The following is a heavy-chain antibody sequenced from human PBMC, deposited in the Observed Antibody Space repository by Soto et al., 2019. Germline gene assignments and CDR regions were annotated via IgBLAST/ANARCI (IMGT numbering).Heavy chain of an antibody. CDR2: SRNKAKSYTT. D-gene: IGHD1-7*01. Sequence: PGGSLRLSCVASGLTFSDHYMDWVRQAPGKGLEWVGRSRNKAKSYTTDYAASVKGRFTISRDDSKSSVYLQMNSLETADTAVYYCVRAARSGTTHFDYWGQGTLVTVSS. CDR1: GLTFSDHY. CDR3: VRAARSGTTHFDY. J-gene: IGHJ4*02. V-gene: IGHV3-72*01.